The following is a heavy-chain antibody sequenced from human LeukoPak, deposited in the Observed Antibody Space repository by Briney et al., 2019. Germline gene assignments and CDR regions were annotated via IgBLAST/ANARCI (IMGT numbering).Heavy chain of an antibody. CDR1: GFTFSSYS. CDR2: ISSSSSTI. D-gene: IGHD2-2*01. Sequence: GGSLRLSCAAPGFTFSSYSMNWVRQAPGKGLEWVSYISSSSSTIYYADSVKGRFTISRDNAKNSLYLQMNSLRAEDTAVYYCARDDSGSSTDMDVWGKGTTVTVSS. J-gene: IGHJ6*03. CDR3: ARDDSGSSTDMDV. V-gene: IGHV3-48*01.